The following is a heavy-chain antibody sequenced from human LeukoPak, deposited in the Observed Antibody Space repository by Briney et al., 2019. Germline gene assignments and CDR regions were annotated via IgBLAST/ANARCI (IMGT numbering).Heavy chain of an antibody. D-gene: IGHD1-26*01. Sequence: SDTLSLTCTVSGASISRYFWSWIRQPAGKGLEWIGRFYPSGNTNYSRSLGSRVTMSVDTSRNQLSLEVRCVTAADTAVYYCARDSGSINYFYGMDVWGQGTTVAVSS. J-gene: IGHJ6*02. CDR2: FYPSGNT. V-gene: IGHV4-4*07. CDR3: ARDSGSINYFYGMDV. CDR1: GASISRYF.